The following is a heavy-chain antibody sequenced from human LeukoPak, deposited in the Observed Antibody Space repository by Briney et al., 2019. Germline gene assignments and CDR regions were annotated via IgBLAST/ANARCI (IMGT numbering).Heavy chain of an antibody. CDR3: ASSSLVVVVTYDFDI. Sequence: PSETLSLTCSVSNGPITSTKWWSWVRQPPGKGLEWIGEISHTGSTNYNPSFNSRVTMSVDKSKNEFSLNLKSVTAADTALYYCASSSLVVVVTYDFDIWGRGTAVTVSS. J-gene: IGHJ3*02. CDR1: NGPITSTKW. CDR2: ISHTGST. V-gene: IGHV4-4*02. D-gene: IGHD2-21*01.